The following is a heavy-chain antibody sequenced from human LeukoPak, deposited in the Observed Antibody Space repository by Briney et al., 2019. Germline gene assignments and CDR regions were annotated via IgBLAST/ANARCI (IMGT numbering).Heavy chain of an antibody. Sequence: PGGSLRLSCAASGFTFTISWMIWVRRAPGKGLEWVANIKEDGSEKYYVESVKGRFTISRDNGKNSLYLQMSSLRADDTAVYYCARDRVGATGREDYWGQGTLVTVSS. D-gene: IGHD1-26*01. CDR3: ARDRVGATGREDY. CDR2: IKEDGSEK. CDR1: GFTFTISW. J-gene: IGHJ4*02. V-gene: IGHV3-7*01.